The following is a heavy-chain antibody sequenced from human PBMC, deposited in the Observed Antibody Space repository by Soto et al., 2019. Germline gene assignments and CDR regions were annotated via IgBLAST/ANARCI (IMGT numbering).Heavy chain of an antibody. D-gene: IGHD3-10*01. J-gene: IGHJ4*02. CDR1: GGSFSGYY. V-gene: IGHV4-34*01. Sequence: QVQLQQWGAGLLKPSETLSLTCAVYGGSFSGYYWSWIRQPPGKGLEWIGEINHSGSTNYNPSKNQFSLKLSSVTAADTAVYSCASGYGRNFDYWGQGTLVTVSS. CDR2: INHSGST. CDR3: ASGYGRNFDY.